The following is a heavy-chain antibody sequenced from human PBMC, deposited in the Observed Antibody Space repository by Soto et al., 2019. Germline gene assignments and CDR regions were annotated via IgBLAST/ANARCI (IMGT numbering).Heavy chain of an antibody. CDR1: GFTFSSYW. CDR3: ARKGAVDGFGY. V-gene: IGHV3-74*01. D-gene: IGHD6-19*01. J-gene: IGHJ4*02. Sequence: EVQLVESGGGLVQPGGSLRLSCAASGFTFSSYWLHWVRQAPGKGLVWLSRINSDGSSTNYADSVKGRFTISRDNAKSTLYLQLNSVRAEDTAVYYCARKGAVDGFGYWGQGTLVTVSS. CDR2: INSDGSST.